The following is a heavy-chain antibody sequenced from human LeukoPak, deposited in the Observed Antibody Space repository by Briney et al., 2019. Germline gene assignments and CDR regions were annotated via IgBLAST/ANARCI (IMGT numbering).Heavy chain of an antibody. CDR2: IIPIFGTA. J-gene: IGHJ4*02. Sequence: SVKVSCKASGYTFTNYTLNWVRQAPGQGLEWMGGIIPIFGTANYAQKFQGRVTITADESTSTAYMELSSLRSEDTAVYYCASGYYDSSGYRSWGQGTLVTVSS. D-gene: IGHD3-22*01. CDR3: ASGYYDSSGYRS. V-gene: IGHV1-69*13. CDR1: GYTFTNYT.